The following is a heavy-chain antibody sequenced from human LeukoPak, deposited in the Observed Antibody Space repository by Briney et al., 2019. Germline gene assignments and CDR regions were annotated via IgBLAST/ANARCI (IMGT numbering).Heavy chain of an antibody. J-gene: IGHJ4*02. CDR1: GYTLTELS. Sequence: ASVKVSCKVSGYTLTELSMHWVRQAPGKGLEWIGGFDPEDGETIYAQKFQGRVTMTEDTSTDTAYMELSSLRSEDTAVYYCVTGAQDGYQSPERWGQATLVTVSS. CDR2: FDPEDGET. D-gene: IGHD5-24*01. V-gene: IGHV1-24*01. CDR3: VTGAQDGYQSPER.